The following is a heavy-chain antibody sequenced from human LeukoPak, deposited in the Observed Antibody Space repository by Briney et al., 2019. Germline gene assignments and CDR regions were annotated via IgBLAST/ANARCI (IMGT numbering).Heavy chain of an antibody. J-gene: IGHJ1*01. Sequence: PGGSLRLSCAASGFTFSRYAMSWVRQAPGKGLEWVSGISPSGDITYYTDSVRGRFTISRDNFKNTLSLQVNSLRAEDTAMYYCAKDDDWGRYKHWGQGTLVTVSS. CDR2: ISPSGDIT. CDR3: AKDDDWGRYKH. D-gene: IGHD3-16*01. V-gene: IGHV3-23*01. CDR1: GFTFSRYA.